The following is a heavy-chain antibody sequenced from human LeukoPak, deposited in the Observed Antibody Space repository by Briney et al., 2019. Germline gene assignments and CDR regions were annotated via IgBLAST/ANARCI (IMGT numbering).Heavy chain of an antibody. Sequence: KSSETLSLTCSVSGAFISSSSYYWAWIRQPPGKGLEWIGSIYYSGSTYYNPSLKSRVTISVDTSKNEFSLRLTSVTAADTAVYYCEAGLNTVTTGGVRHWGQGTLVTVSS. D-gene: IGHD4-17*01. V-gene: IGHV4-39*07. CDR1: GAFISSSSYY. J-gene: IGHJ1*01. CDR3: EAGLNTVTTGGVRH. CDR2: IYYSGST.